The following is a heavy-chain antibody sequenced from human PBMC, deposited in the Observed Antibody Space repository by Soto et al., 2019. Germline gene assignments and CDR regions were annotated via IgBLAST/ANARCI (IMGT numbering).Heavy chain of an antibody. V-gene: IGHV4-34*01. D-gene: IGHD2-2*01. Sequence: QVQLQQWGAGLLKPSETLSLTCAVYGGSFSGYYWSWIRQPPGKGLEWIGEINHSGSTNYNPSLKSRVTISVDTSKNQFSLKLSSVTAADTAVYYCARGHCSSTSCYRAFNWFDLWGQGTLVTVSS. J-gene: IGHJ5*02. CDR2: INHSGST. CDR1: GGSFSGYY. CDR3: ARGHCSSTSCYRAFNWFDL.